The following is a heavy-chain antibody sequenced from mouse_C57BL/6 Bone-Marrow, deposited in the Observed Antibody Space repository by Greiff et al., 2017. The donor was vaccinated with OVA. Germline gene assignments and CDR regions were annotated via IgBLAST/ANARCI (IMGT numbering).Heavy chain of an antibody. CDR1: GYTFTGYW. D-gene: IGHD2-1*01. CDR3: APLSYGNYAFAY. CDR2: ILPGTGRT. V-gene: IGHV1-9*01. J-gene: IGHJ3*01. Sequence: QVQLQQSGAELMKPGASVKLSCKATGYTFTGYWIEWVKQRPGHGLEWIGEILPGTGRTNYNEKFKGKATFTAAPSSNTAYMQLSSLTTENSAISYCAPLSYGNYAFAYWGQGTRVTVSA.